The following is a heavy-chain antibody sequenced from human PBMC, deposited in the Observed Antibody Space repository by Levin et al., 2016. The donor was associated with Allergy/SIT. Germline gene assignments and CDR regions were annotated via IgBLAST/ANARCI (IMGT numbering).Heavy chain of an antibody. CDR2: IIPIFGTA. CDR1: GGTFSSYA. CDR3: ARDDGDTAMANPWGAFDI. D-gene: IGHD5-18*01. Sequence: SVKVSCKASGGTFSSYAISWVRQAPGQGLEWMGGIIPIFGTANYAQKFQGRVTITADESTSTAYMELSSLRSEDTAVYYCARDDGDTAMANPWGAFDIWGQGTMVTVSS. J-gene: IGHJ3*02. V-gene: IGHV1-69*13.